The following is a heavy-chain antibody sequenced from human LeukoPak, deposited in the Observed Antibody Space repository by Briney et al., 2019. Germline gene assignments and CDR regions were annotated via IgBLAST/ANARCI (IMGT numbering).Heavy chain of an antibody. CDR2: AYSGGST. CDR1: GFTVSSNY. J-gene: IGHJ6*03. CDR3: ARGVGGYDLLAYYYYYYMDV. V-gene: IGHV3-53*01. D-gene: IGHD5-12*01. Sequence: GSLRLSCAASGFTVSSNYMSWVRQAPGKGLEWVSVAYSGGSTYYADSVKGRFTISRDSSKNTLYLQMNSLRAEDTAVYYCARGVGGYDLLAYYYYYYMDVWGKGTTVTVYS.